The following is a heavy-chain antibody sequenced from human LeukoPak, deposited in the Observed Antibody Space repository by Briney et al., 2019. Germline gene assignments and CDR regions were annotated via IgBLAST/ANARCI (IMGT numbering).Heavy chain of an antibody. CDR1: GFTFSGYS. V-gene: IGHV3-30*02. CDR3: AAMTSVTTGDC. CDR2: ITNDGSNK. Sequence: GGSLRLSCAASGFTFSGYSMNWVRQAPGKGLEWVSFITNDGSNKYYADSVKGRFTISRDNAKNTLYLQMNSLRAEDTAVYYCAAMTSVTTGDCWGKGTMVTVSS. J-gene: IGHJ4*02. D-gene: IGHD4-11*01.